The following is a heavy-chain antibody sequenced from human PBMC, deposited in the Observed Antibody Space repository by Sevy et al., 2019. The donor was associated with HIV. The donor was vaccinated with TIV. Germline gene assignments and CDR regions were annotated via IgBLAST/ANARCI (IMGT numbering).Heavy chain of an antibody. CDR2: INPKSGGT. V-gene: IGHV1-2*06. J-gene: IGHJ4*02. CDR1: GYTFTDNY. D-gene: IGHD3-22*01. Sequence: ASVKVSCKASGYTFTDNYIHWVRQAPGQGLEWMGRINPKSGGTKYAQKFQGRVTMTRDTSISTAYMEVSRRRFDDTAVFHCAREDGSTYYGLIDYWGQGSLVTVSS. CDR3: AREDGSTYYGLIDY.